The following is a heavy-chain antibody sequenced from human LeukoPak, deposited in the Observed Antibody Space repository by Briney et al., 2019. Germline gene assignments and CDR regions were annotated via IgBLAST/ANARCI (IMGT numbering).Heavy chain of an antibody. D-gene: IGHD3-16*02. CDR1: GFTVSSNY. CDR3: ARDGSTRDYVWGSYREEVYFDY. CDR2: IYSGANT. J-gene: IGHJ4*02. Sequence: GGSLRLCCAAYGFTVSSNYMSLVRQAPGTGLELVSLIYSGANTYYADSVKGRFTISRDNSKNTLYLQMNSLRAEDTAVYYCARDGSTRDYVWGSYREEVYFDYWGQGTLVTVSS. V-gene: IGHV3-53*01.